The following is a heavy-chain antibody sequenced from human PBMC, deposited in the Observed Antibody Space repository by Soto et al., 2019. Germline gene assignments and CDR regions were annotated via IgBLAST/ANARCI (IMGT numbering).Heavy chain of an antibody. J-gene: IGHJ4*02. CDR2: INPSGGST. D-gene: IGHD3-22*01. V-gene: IGHV1-46*01. Sequence: ASVKVSCTASGYTFTSYYMQWVRQAPGQGLEWMGIINPSGGSTSYAQKFQGRVTMTRDTSTSTVYMELSSLRSEDTAVYYCARVYYYDSRRTMYYFDYWGQGTLVTVSS. CDR1: GYTFTSYY. CDR3: ARVYYYDSRRTMYYFDY.